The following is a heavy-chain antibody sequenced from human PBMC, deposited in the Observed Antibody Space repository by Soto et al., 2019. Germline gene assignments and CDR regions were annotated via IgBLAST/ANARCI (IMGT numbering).Heavy chain of an antibody. CDR3: ASSGYCSGGICSYPQYYYYGMDV. D-gene: IGHD2-15*01. CDR1: GGTFSSYA. J-gene: IGHJ6*02. V-gene: IGHV1-69*12. CDR2: IIPIFGTA. Sequence: QVQLVQSGAEMKKPGSSVKVSCKASGGTFSSYAISWVRQAPGQGLEWMGGIIPIFGTADYAQKFQGRARITADESTGTAYMELSSLRSEDTAVYYCASSGYCSGGICSYPQYYYYGMDVWGQGTTVTVSS.